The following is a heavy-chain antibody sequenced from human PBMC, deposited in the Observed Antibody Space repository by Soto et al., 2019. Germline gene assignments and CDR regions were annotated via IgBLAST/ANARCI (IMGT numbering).Heavy chain of an antibody. CDR1: GFIFDDYA. CDR3: ARTFPITMDV. Sequence: LRLSCAASGFIFDDYAMTWVRQAPGKGLEWVSSISSSSSYIYYADSVKGRFTISRDNAKNSLYLQMNSLRAEDTAVYYCARTFPITMDVWGQGTTVTVSS. J-gene: IGHJ6*02. CDR2: ISSSSSYI. V-gene: IGHV3-21*01. D-gene: IGHD3-16*01.